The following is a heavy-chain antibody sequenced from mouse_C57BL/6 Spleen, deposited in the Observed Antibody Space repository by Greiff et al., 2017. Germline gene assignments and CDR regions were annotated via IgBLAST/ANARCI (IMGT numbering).Heavy chain of an antibody. J-gene: IGHJ3*01. CDR1: GYTFTDYN. CDR3: ARRLNIYYDHGFAY. Sequence: EVQLQESGPELVKPGASVKMSCKASGYTFTDYNMHWVKQSHGKSLEWIGYINPNNGGTSYNQKFKGKATLTVNKSSSTAYMELRSLTSEDSAVYYCARRLNIYYDHGFAYWGQGTLVTVSA. V-gene: IGHV1-22*01. D-gene: IGHD2-4*01. CDR2: INPNNGGT.